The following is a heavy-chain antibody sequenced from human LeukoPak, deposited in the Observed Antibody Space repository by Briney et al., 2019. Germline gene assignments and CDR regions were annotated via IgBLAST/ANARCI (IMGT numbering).Heavy chain of an antibody. Sequence: EASVTVSCKASGYTFTSYDINWVRQATGQGLEWMGWMNPNSGNTGYAQKFQGRVTITRNTSISTAYMELSSLRSEDTAVYYCARGGRIEMATIGLDYWGQGTLVTVSS. D-gene: IGHD5-24*01. CDR2: MNPNSGNT. CDR1: GYTFTSYD. CDR3: ARGGRIEMATIGLDY. V-gene: IGHV1-8*03. J-gene: IGHJ4*02.